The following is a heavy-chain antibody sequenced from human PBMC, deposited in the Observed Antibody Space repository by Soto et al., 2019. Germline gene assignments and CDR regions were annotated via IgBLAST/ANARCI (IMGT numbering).Heavy chain of an antibody. D-gene: IGHD3-22*01. Sequence: QLQLLESGSGLVKPSQTLSLTCAVSGGSISSGDYSWNWIRQPPGKGLEWIGYIYYGGSTYYNPSLQSRVTMSVDRSRNQFSLKLNSVTAADTAVYYCARVRREYDNSGPVDYWGQGTLVTVSS. CDR2: IYYGGST. J-gene: IGHJ4*02. V-gene: IGHV4-30-2*01. CDR3: ARVRREYDNSGPVDY. CDR1: GGSISSGDYS.